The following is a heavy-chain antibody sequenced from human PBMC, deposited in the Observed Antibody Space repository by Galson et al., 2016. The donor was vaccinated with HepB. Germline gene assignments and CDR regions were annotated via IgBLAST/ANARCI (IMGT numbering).Heavy chain of an antibody. J-gene: IGHJ4*02. D-gene: IGHD6-19*01. V-gene: IGHV3-73*01. Sequence: SLRLSCAASGFYFSGSAIHWVRQASGKGLEWVGRIRSEASNYATAYAASVKGRFTISRDDSNNTAFLQTNSLKSEDTAVYYCTRHEAGPALRRLDNWGQGTLVTVSS. CDR3: TRHEAGPALRRLDN. CDR2: IRSEASNYAT. CDR1: GFYFSGSA.